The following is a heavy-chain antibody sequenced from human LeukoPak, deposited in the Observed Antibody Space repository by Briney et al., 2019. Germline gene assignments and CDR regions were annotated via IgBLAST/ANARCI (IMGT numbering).Heavy chain of an antibody. CDR1: GFTFSSYG. Sequence: GGSLRLSCAASGFTFSSYGMHWVRQAPGKGLEWVAFIRYDGNNRYYADSVKGRFTISRDNSKNTLYLQMNSLRAEDTAVYYCARDSGSYGEAGAFDIWGQGTMVTVSS. CDR2: IRYDGNNR. CDR3: ARDSGSYGEAGAFDI. V-gene: IGHV3-30*02. J-gene: IGHJ3*02. D-gene: IGHD1-26*01.